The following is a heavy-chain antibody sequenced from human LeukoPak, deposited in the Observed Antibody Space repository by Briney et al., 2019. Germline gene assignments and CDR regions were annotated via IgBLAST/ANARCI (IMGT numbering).Heavy chain of an antibody. D-gene: IGHD6-19*01. CDR1: GFTFSSYA. V-gene: IGHV3-23*01. Sequence: PGGFLRLSCAASGFTFSSYAMSWVRQAPGKGLEWVSAISGSGGSTYYADSVKGRFTISRDNSKNTLYLQMNSLRAEDTAVYCCAKDASYSSGWDLFDYWGQGTLVTVSS. CDR3: AKDASYSSGWDLFDY. J-gene: IGHJ4*02. CDR2: ISGSGGST.